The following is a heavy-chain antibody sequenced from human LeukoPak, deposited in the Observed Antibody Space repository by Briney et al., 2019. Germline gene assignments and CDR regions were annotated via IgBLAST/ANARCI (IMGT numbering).Heavy chain of an antibody. D-gene: IGHD2-21*02. CDR2: IYYSGST. CDR3: ARKEVVTEKVDY. J-gene: IGHJ4*02. Sequence: SETLSHTCTVSGGSISSGGYYWSWIRQHPGKGLEWIGYIYYSGSTYYNPSLKSRVTISVDTSKNQFSLKLSSVTAADTAVYYCARKEVVTEKVDYWGQGTLVTVSS. CDR1: GGSISSGGYY. V-gene: IGHV4-31*03.